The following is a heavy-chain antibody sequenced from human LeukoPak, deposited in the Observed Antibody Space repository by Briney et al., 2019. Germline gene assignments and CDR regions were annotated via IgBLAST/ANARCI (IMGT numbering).Heavy chain of an antibody. D-gene: IGHD6-13*01. V-gene: IGHV3-48*03. CDR3: ARGSSSWYYDYYYMDV. CDR2: ISSSGSTI. J-gene: IGHJ6*03. Sequence: GGSLRLSCAASGFTFSSYEMNWVRQAPGKGLEWVSYISSSGSTIYYADSVKGRFTISRDNAKNSLYLQMNSLRAEDTAVYYCARGSSSWYYDYYYMDVWGKGTTVTVSS. CDR1: GFTFSSYE.